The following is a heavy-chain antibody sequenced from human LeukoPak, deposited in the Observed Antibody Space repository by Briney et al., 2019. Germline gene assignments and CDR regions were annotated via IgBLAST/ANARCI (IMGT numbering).Heavy chain of an antibody. J-gene: IGHJ4*02. CDR1: GFTFSSYW. CDR3: ARDRGGWALDY. V-gene: IGHV3-7*01. D-gene: IGHD3-10*01. Sequence: GGSLRLSCAASGFTFSSYWVTWVRQAPGKGLEWVANIKQDGSDKYYVGSVKGRFTISRDNAKNSLYLQMNSLRAEDTAVYYCARDRGGWALDYWGQGTLVTVSS. CDR2: IKQDGSDK.